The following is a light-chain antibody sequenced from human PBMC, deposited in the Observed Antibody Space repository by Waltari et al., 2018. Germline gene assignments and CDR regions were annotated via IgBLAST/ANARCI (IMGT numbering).Light chain of an antibody. CDR1: SSDVGGYNY. Sequence: QSALTQPASVSGSPGQAINISCTGTSSDVGGYNYVSWYQQHSGKAPKVMIYEVTNRPSGVSHRFSGSKSDNTASLTISGLQAEDEADYYCTSFTSSNTWVFGGGTKLTVL. J-gene: IGLJ3*02. CDR2: EVT. CDR3: TSFTSSNTWV. V-gene: IGLV2-14*01.